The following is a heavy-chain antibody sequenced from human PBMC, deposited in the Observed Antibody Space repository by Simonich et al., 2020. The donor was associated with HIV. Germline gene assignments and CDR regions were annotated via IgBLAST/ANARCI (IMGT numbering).Heavy chain of an antibody. CDR3: ARLTAGGLGEYFQH. D-gene: IGHD6-13*01. CDR1: GGAISGYY. Sequence: QVQLQQWGAGLLKPSETLSLNCAVYGGAISGYYRGWIRQPPGKGLEWIGEINHSGSPNYTPSLKSLVTISVDTSKNQFSLKLSSVAAADTAVYYCARLTAGGLGEYFQHWGQGTLVTVSS. CDR2: INHSGSP. V-gene: IGHV4-34*01. J-gene: IGHJ1*01.